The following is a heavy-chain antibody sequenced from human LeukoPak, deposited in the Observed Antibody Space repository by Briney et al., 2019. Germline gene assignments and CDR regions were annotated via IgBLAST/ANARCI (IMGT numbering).Heavy chain of an antibody. CDR1: GGSISSGGYY. CDR2: IYHSGST. J-gene: IGHJ4*02. D-gene: IGHD3-10*01. Sequence: PSQTLSLTCTVSGGSISSGGYYWSWIRQPPGKGLEWIGYIYHSGSTYYNPSLKSRVTISVDRSKNQFSLKLSSVTAADTAVYYCARARGRDFDYWGQGTLVTVSS. V-gene: IGHV4-30-2*01. CDR3: ARARGRDFDY.